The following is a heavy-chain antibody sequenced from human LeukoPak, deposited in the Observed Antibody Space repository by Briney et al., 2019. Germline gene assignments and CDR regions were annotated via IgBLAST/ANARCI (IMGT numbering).Heavy chain of an antibody. CDR3: ARGFPPYDYVWGSYRLYYFDY. J-gene: IGHJ4*02. CDR2: INHSGST. Sequence: PSETLSLTCAVYGGSFSGYYWSWIRQPPGKGLEWIGEINHSGSTNYNPSLKSRVTISVDTSKNQFSLKLSTVTAADTAVYYCARGFPPYDYVWGSYRLYYFDYWGQGTLVTVSS. V-gene: IGHV4-34*01. D-gene: IGHD3-16*02. CDR1: GGSFSGYY.